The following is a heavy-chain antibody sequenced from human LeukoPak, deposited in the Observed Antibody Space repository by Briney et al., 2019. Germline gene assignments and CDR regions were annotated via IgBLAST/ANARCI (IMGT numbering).Heavy chain of an antibody. CDR1: GGSFSGYY. V-gene: IGHV4-59*01. CDR2: IYYSGST. CDR3: ARVWGRARPAPPRFDP. Sequence: SETLSLTCAVYGGSFSGYYWSWIRQPPGKGLEWIGYIYYSGSTNYNPSLKSRVTISVDTSKNQFSLKLSSVTAADTAVYYCARVWGRARPAPPRFDPWGQGTLVTVSS. J-gene: IGHJ5*02. D-gene: IGHD6-6*01.